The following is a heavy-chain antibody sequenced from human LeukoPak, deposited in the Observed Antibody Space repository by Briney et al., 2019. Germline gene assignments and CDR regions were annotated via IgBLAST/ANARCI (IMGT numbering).Heavy chain of an antibody. D-gene: IGHD1-14*01. CDR1: GGSISSYY. J-gene: IGHJ4*02. CDR2: IYYSGST. CDR3: ARERPGSTDDFDY. V-gene: IGHV4-59*01. Sequence: PSETLSLTCTVSGGSISSYYWSWIRQPPGKGLEWIGYIYYSGSTNYNPSLKSRVTISVDTSKNQFSLKLSSVTAADTAVYYCARERPGSTDDFDYWGQGTLVTVSS.